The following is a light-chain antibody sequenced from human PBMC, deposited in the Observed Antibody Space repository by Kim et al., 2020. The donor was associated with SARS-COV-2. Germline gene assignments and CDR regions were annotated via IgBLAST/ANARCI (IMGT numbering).Light chain of an antibody. CDR2: KDN. V-gene: IGLV3-27*01. Sequence: SVSPGQTARITCSGDVLAKKYVRWFQQKPGQAPVLVIYKDNERPSGIPERFSGSSSGTTVTLTISGAQVEDEADYYCYSAADNNGVFGGGTQLTVL. CDR1: VLAKKY. J-gene: IGLJ3*02. CDR3: YSAADNNGV.